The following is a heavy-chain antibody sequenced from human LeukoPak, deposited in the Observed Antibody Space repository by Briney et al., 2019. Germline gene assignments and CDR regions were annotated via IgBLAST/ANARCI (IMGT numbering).Heavy chain of an antibody. CDR2: INHSGST. J-gene: IGHJ6*02. V-gene: IGHV4-34*01. CDR3: ARQVAEPKYYYYGMDV. CDR1: GGSFSGYY. Sequence: SETLSLTCAVYGGSFSGYYWSWIRQPPGKGLEWIGEINHSGSTNYNPSLKSRVTISVDTSTNQFSLKLSSVTAADTAVYYCARQVAEPKYYYYGMDVWGQGTTVTVSS. D-gene: IGHD6-19*01.